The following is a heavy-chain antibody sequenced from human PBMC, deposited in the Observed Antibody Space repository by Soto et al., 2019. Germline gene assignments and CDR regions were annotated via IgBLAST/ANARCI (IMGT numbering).Heavy chain of an antibody. V-gene: IGHV3-23*01. CDR2: ISGSGGST. CDR1: GFTFSSYA. J-gene: IGHJ4*02. D-gene: IGHD3-3*01. Sequence: GGSLRLSCAASGFTFSSYAMSWVRQAPGKGLEWVSAISGSGGSTYYADSVKGRYTISRDNSKNTLYLQMNSLRAEDTAVYYCAKDYDFWSGSHRNYFDYWGQGTLVTVSS. CDR3: AKDYDFWSGSHRNYFDY.